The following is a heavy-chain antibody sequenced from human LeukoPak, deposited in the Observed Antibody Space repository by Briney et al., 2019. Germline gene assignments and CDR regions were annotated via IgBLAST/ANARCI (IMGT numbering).Heavy chain of an antibody. CDR3: ARVRRLLAAFDY. Sequence: GGSLRLSCAASGFTFSSYWMSWVRQAPGKGLEWVANIKQDGSEKYYVDSVKGRFTISRDNSKNTLYLQMNSLRAEDTAVYYCARVRRLLAAFDYWGQGTLVTVSS. CDR1: GFTFSSYW. V-gene: IGHV3-7*03. CDR2: IKQDGSEK. J-gene: IGHJ4*02. D-gene: IGHD4-17*01.